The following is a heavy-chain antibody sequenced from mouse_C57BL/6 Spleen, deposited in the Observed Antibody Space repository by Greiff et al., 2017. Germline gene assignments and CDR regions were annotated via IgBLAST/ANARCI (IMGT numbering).Heavy chain of an antibody. CDR2: IHPNSGST. CDR3: ARTYGSSYFWYFGV. V-gene: IGHV1-64*01. J-gene: IGHJ1*03. D-gene: IGHD1-1*01. CDR1: GYTFTSYW. Sequence: QVQLQQPGAELVKPGASVKLSCKASGYTFTSYWMHWVKQRPGQGLEWIGMIHPNSGSTNYNEKFKSKATLTVDKSSSTAYMQLSSLTSEDSAVYYCARTYGSSYFWYFGVWGTGTTVTASS.